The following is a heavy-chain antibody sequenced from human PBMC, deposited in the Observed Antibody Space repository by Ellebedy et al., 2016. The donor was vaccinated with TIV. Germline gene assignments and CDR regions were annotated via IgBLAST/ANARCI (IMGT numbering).Heavy chain of an antibody. V-gene: IGHV4-39*07. Sequence: MPSETLSLTCTVSGGSIRSSSYYWGWIRQPPGKGLEWIGSIYYSGSTYYNPSLESRVTISGDTSRNQFSLKLTSVTAADTAVYYCARDLSKVGATPNWYFDLWGRGTLVTVSS. CDR2: IYYSGST. CDR3: ARDLSKVGATPNWYFDL. CDR1: GGSIRSSSYY. J-gene: IGHJ2*01. D-gene: IGHD1-26*01.